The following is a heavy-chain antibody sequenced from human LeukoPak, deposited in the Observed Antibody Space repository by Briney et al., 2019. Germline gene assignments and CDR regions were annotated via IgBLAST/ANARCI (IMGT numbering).Heavy chain of an antibody. CDR2: ISSSSSTI. D-gene: IGHD6-19*01. CDR1: GFTFSSYS. Sequence: GGSLILSCAASGFTFSSYSMNWVRQAPGKGLEWVSYISSSSSTIYYADSVKGRFTISRDNAKNSLYLQMNSLRDEDTAVYYCARDLGKIAVAGYFDYWGQGTLVTVSS. V-gene: IGHV3-48*02. J-gene: IGHJ4*02. CDR3: ARDLGKIAVAGYFDY.